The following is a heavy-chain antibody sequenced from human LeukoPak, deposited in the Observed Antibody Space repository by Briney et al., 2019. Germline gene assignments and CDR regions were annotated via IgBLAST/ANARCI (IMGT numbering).Heavy chain of an antibody. CDR2: ISSSSSTI. J-gene: IGHJ4*02. CDR1: GFTFSNYA. CDR3: AREEENYDILTGYSDY. V-gene: IGHV3-48*04. D-gene: IGHD3-9*01. Sequence: PGGSLRLSCAASGFTFSNYAMDWVRQAPGKGLEWISYISSSSSTIYYADSVKGRFTISRDNAKNSLYLQMNSLRAEDTAVYYCAREEENYDILTGYSDYWGQGTLVTVSS.